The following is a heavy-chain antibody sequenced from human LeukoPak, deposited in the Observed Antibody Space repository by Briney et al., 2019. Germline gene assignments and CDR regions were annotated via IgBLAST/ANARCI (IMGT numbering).Heavy chain of an antibody. V-gene: IGHV1-69*13. J-gene: IGHJ4*02. CDR2: IIPIFGTA. CDR1: GGTFSSYA. Sequence: SVRVSCKASGGTFSSYAISWVRQAPGQGLEWMGGIIPIFGTANYAQKFQGRVTITADESTSTAYMELSSLRSEDTAVYYCARERPYSSGWDKYDYWGQGTLVTVSS. CDR3: ARERPYSSGWDKYDY. D-gene: IGHD6-19*01.